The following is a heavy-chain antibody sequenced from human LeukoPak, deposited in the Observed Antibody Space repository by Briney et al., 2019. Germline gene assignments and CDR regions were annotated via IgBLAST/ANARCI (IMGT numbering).Heavy chain of an antibody. CDR1: GFTFSSYA. CDR2: VSAGGDRA. CDR3: AKDVKVGYFGEFDP. D-gene: IGHD3-10*01. Sequence: GGSLRLSCAASGFTFSSYAMSWVRQAPGKGLEWVSSVSAGGDRAYYAASLKGRFAISRDNSKNTLYLQMNSLRAEDTAVYYCAKDVKVGYFGEFDPWGQGTLVTVSS. J-gene: IGHJ5*02. V-gene: IGHV3-23*01.